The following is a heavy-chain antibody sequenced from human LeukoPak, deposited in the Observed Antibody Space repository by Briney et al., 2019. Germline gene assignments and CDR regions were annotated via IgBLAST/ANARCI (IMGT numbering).Heavy chain of an antibody. V-gene: IGHV1-2*02. CDR2: INPNSGGT. D-gene: IGHD3-22*01. Sequence: GASVKVSCKASGYTFTGYYMHWVRQAPGQGLERMGWINPNSGGTKYAQKFQGRVIMTRDTSISTAYMELSRLRSDDTAIYYCARLYYYDSGGYKYNWFDPWGQGTQVTVSS. CDR1: GYTFTGYY. J-gene: IGHJ5*02. CDR3: ARLYYYDSGGYKYNWFDP.